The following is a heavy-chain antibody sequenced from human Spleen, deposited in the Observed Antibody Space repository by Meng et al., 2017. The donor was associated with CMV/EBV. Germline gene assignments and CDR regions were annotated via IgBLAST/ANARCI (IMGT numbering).Heavy chain of an antibody. V-gene: IGHV4-61*01. CDR1: GGSVTSENSY. CDR2: IYYTGST. J-gene: IGHJ5*02. CDR3: AKLAPSYNWIDP. D-gene: IGHD6-6*01. Sequence: VSGGSVTSENSYWTWIRQPPGKGLEYIGYIYYTGSTNYNPSLKRRVTMSVDTSKNQFSLNLTSVTAADTALYYCAKLAPSYNWIDPWGQGTLVTVSS.